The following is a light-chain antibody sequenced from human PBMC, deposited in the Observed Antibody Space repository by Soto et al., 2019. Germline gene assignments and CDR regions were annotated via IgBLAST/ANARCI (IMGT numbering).Light chain of an antibody. CDR1: QSVLYSSNNKNY. CDR3: QQSYSSPLP. CDR2: WAS. Sequence: DIVMTQSPDSLAVSLGERATINCKSSQSVLYSSNNKNYLAWYQQKPGQPPKLLIYWASTRESGVPDRVSSSGSGTDFTLTISSLQAEDVAVYYCQQSYSSPLPFGPGTKVDI. V-gene: IGKV4-1*01. J-gene: IGKJ3*01.